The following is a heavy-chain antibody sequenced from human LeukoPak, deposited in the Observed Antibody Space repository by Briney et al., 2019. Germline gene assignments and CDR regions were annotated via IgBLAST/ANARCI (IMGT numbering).Heavy chain of an antibody. CDR1: GGSISIHY. V-gene: IGHV4-59*11. CDR2: IYYSVST. CDR3: ARAWYSSSWGDYYYYMDV. Sequence: SETLSLTCTVPGGSISIHYWSCIRQPPGKKLEWIGYIYYSVSTNYNPSLKSRVTISVFTSKNQFSLKLSSVAAADTAVYYCARAWYSSSWGDYYYYMDVWVQGTLVTVSS. J-gene: IGHJ6*03. D-gene: IGHD6-6*01.